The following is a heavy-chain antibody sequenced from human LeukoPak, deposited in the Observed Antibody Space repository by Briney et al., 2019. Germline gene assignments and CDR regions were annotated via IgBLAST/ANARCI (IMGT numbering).Heavy chain of an antibody. CDR2: INPTGGST. CDR1: GYTFTYFD. Sequence: ASVKVSCKASGYTFTYFDLHWVRQAPGQGLEWMGLINPTGGSTGYAQKFQGRVTMTRDMSTSTDYMELSSLRSEDTAIYYCARDNSVGDNAWWFDPWGQGTLVTVSS. D-gene: IGHD1-26*01. J-gene: IGHJ5*02. CDR3: ARDNSVGDNAWWFDP. V-gene: IGHV1-46*01.